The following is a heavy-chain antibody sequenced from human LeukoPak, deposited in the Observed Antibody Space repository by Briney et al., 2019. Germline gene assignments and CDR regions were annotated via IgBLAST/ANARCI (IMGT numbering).Heavy chain of an antibody. J-gene: IGHJ6*03. CDR3: ARSQVNDYYYYYMDV. Sequence: PGGSLRLSCAASGFTFSSYWMSWVRQAPGKGLEWVANIKQDGSEKYYVDSVKGRFTISRDNAKNSLYLQMNSLRAADTAVYYCARSQVNDYYYYYMDVWGKGTTVTVSS. CDR2: IKQDGSEK. V-gene: IGHV3-7*01. D-gene: IGHD3-22*01. CDR1: GFTFSSYW.